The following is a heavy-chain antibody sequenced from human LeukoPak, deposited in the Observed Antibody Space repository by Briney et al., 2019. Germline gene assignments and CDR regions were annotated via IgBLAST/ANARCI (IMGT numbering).Heavy chain of an antibody. CDR1: GGSFSGYY. CDR3: ARGRVGSGWYVY. J-gene: IGHJ4*02. Sequence: SETLSLTCAVYGGSFSGYYWSWLRQPPGKGLEWMGEINHSGSTNYNPSLKSRVTISVDTSKNQFSLKLSSVTAADTAVYYCARGRVGSGWYVYWGQGTLVTVSS. D-gene: IGHD6-19*01. CDR2: INHSGST. V-gene: IGHV4-34*01.